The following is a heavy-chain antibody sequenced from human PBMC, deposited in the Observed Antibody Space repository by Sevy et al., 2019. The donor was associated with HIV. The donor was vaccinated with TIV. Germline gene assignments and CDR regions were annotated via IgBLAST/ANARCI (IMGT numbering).Heavy chain of an antibody. J-gene: IGHJ6*02. Sequence: GGSLRLSCAASGFTFSSYAMSWVRQAPGKGLEWVSAISGSGGSTYYADSVKGRFTISRDNSKNTLYLQMNSLRAEDTAVYYCAKDSPDSGGYYSRSYYYYYYGMDVWGQGTTVTVSS. CDR1: GFTFSSYA. V-gene: IGHV3-23*01. CDR3: AKDSPDSGGYYSRSYYYYYYGMDV. D-gene: IGHD3-10*01. CDR2: ISGSGGST.